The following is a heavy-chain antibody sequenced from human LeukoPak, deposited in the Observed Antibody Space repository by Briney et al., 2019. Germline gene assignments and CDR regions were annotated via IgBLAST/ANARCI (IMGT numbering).Heavy chain of an antibody. CDR3: ANQYSSGWFYFDY. Sequence: WETLSLTCAVSGNSISSGYFWGWIRQSPGKGLGRIGSIFHSGTTYYNPSLKSRVTISVHTSKNQFSLKLSSVTAADTAVYYCANQYSSGWFYFDYWGQGTLVTVSS. V-gene: IGHV4-38-2*01. CDR1: GNSISSGYF. CDR2: IFHSGTT. J-gene: IGHJ4*02. D-gene: IGHD6-19*01.